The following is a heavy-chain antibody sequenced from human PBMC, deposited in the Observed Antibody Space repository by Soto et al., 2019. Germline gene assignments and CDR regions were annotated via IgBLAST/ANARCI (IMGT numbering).Heavy chain of an antibody. CDR3: ATGDSSGYYYFDY. J-gene: IGHJ4*02. CDR1: GFTFSSYW. Sequence: PGGSLRLSCAASGFTFSSYWMSWVRQAPGKGLEWVSNIRGDGSEKYYVDSVKGRFTISRDNSKNTLFLQMNSLRAEDTAVYYCATGDSSGYYYFDYWGQGTLVTVSS. D-gene: IGHD3-22*01. CDR2: IRGDGSEK. V-gene: IGHV3-7*03.